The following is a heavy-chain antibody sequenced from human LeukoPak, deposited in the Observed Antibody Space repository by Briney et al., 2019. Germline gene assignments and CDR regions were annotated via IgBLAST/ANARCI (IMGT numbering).Heavy chain of an antibody. CDR3: AKGPDFREPLDY. CDR2: INHSGST. V-gene: IGHV4-34*01. D-gene: IGHD1-26*01. J-gene: IGHJ4*02. Sequence: SETLSLTCAVYGGSFSGYYWSWIRQPPGKGLEWIGEINHSGSTNYNPSLKSRVTISVDTSKNQFSLKLSSVTAADTAVYYCAKGPDFREPLDYWGQGTLVTVSS. CDR1: GGSFSGYY.